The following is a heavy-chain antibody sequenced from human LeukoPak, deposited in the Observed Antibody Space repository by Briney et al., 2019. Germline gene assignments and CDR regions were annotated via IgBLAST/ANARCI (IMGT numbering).Heavy chain of an antibody. CDR1: GGSISSYY. CDR3: ASLRQQLVSHYYMDV. V-gene: IGHV4-59*12. Sequence: ASETLSLTCTVSGGSISSYYWSWIRQPPGKGLEWIGYIYYSGSTNYNPSLKSRVTISVDTSKNQFSLKLSSMTAADTAVYYCASLRQQLVSHYYMDVWGKGTTVTVSS. J-gene: IGHJ6*03. D-gene: IGHD6-13*01. CDR2: IYYSGST.